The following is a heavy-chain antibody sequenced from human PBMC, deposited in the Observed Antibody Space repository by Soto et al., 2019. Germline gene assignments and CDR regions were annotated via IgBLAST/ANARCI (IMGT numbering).Heavy chain of an antibody. D-gene: IGHD6-19*01. CDR3: AREKDGAVAGSFDY. CDR2: IKQDGSEK. Sequence: GGSLRLSCAASGFTFSSYWMSCVSQAPGKGLEWVANIKQDGSEKYYVDSVKGRFTISRDNAKNSLYLQMNSLRAEDTAVYYCAREKDGAVAGSFDYWGQGTLVTVSS. CDR1: GFTFSSYW. J-gene: IGHJ4*02. V-gene: IGHV3-7*03.